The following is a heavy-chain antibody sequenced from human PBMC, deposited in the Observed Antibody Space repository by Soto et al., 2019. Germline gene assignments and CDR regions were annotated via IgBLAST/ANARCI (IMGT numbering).Heavy chain of an antibody. D-gene: IGHD3-3*01. J-gene: IGHJ6*02. CDR2: IYYSGST. V-gene: IGHV4-59*01. CDR1: GGSISSYY. CDR3: AGGYDFWSGYNTYYYYGMDV. Sequence: KPSETLSLTCTVSGGSISSYYWSWIRQPPGKGLEWIGYIYYSGSTNYNPSLKSRVTISVDTSKNQFSLKLSSVTAADTAVYYCAGGYDFWSGYNTYYYYGMDVWGQGTTVTVSS.